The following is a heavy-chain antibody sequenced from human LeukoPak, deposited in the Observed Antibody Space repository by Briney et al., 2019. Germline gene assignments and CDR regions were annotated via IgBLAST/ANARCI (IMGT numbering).Heavy chain of an antibody. CDR3: AKDVSVKYSSGWYDF. V-gene: IGHV3-23*01. J-gene: IGHJ5*01. CDR2: ISGSGGST. Sequence: GGSLRLSCAASGFTFSSYAMSWVRQAPGKGLEGVSAISGSGGSTYYADSVKGRFTISRDNSKNTLYLQMNSLRAEDTAVYYCAKDVSVKYSSGWYDFWGQGTLVTVSS. D-gene: IGHD6-19*01. CDR1: GFTFSSYA.